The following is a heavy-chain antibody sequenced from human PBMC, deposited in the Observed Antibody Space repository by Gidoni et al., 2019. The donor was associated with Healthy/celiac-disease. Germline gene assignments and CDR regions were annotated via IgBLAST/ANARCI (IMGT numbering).Heavy chain of an antibody. Sequence: EVQLVESGGGLVKPGGSLRLSCAASGFTFSSYSMNWVRQAPGKGLEWVSSISSSSSYIYYADSVKGRFTISRDNAKNSLYLQMNSLRAEDTAVYYCARIIGYCSSTSCPQSPALDYWGQGTLVTVSS. J-gene: IGHJ4*02. CDR1: GFTFSSYS. D-gene: IGHD2-2*01. CDR3: ARIIGYCSSTSCPQSPALDY. CDR2: ISSSSSYI. V-gene: IGHV3-21*01.